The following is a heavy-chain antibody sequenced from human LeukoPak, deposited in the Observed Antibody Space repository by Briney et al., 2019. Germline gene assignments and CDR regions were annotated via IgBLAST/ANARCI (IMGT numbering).Heavy chain of an antibody. CDR3: VRDSFYTGYDRGFGY. J-gene: IGHJ4*02. Sequence: AGGSLRLSCAASGFTFSSYEMDWVRQAPGKGLQYVSAISRNGTRTFYADSVKDRFTISRDKSTKTLYLQMGSLRVEDMGVYYCVRDSFYTGYDRGFGYWGQGTLVTVS. CDR1: GFTFSSYE. CDR2: ISRNGTRT. V-gene: IGHV3-64*02. D-gene: IGHD5-12*01.